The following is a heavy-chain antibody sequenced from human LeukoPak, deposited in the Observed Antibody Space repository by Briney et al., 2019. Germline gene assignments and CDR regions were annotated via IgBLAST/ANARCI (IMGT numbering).Heavy chain of an antibody. D-gene: IGHD6-13*01. J-gene: IGHJ3*02. Sequence: ASVKVSCKASGYTFTSYYMHWVRQAPGQGLEWMGIINPSGGSTSYAQKFQGRVTMTRDMSTSTVYMELSSLRSEDTAVYYGARPEGPAAGTWNAFDIWGQGTMVTVSS. V-gene: IGHV1-46*01. CDR3: ARPEGPAAGTWNAFDI. CDR2: INPSGGST. CDR1: GYTFTSYY.